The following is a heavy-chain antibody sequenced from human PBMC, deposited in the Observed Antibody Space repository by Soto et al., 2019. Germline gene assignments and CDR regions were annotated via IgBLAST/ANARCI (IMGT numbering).Heavy chain of an antibody. Sequence: EVHLVESGGGLVQPGGSLRLSCAASGFIFSDYGLTWVRQAPGKGLEWVSHINAPSTSTLYADSVRGRFTISRDNAKNSVYLQMSSLSDEDTAVYYSTRDPEGDLDFDYWGQGTLVTVSS. D-gene: IGHD2-21*02. CDR2: INAPSTST. CDR1: GFIFSDYG. CDR3: TRDPEGDLDFDY. V-gene: IGHV3-48*02. J-gene: IGHJ4*02.